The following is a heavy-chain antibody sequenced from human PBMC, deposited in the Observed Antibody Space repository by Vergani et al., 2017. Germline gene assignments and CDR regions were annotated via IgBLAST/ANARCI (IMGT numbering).Heavy chain of an antibody. J-gene: IGHJ3*02. V-gene: IGHV3-21*01. D-gene: IGHD3-3*02. Sequence: VQLVESGGGVVQPGRSLRLSCAASGFTFSSYSMNWVRQAPGKGLEWVSSISSSSSYIYYADSVKGRFTISRDNAKNSLYLQMNSLRAEDTAVYYCARSVISAFDIWGQGTMVTVSS. CDR1: GFTFSSYS. CDR2: ISSSSSYI. CDR3: ARSVISAFDI.